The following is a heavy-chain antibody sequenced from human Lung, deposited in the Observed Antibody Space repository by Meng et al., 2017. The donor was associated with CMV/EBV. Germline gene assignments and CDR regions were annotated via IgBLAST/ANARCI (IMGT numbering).Heavy chain of an antibody. CDR2: MYYTRST. Sequence: SETXSLXCTVPGGSISRNGYYWGWVRQPPGKGLEWIGTMYYTRSTYYNPYLNSRVTISVDTSKNQIYLKLRSVTATDTAVYYGARAVTRPRPYHFDLWGQGXLVTVSS. J-gene: IGHJ4*02. D-gene: IGHD2-15*01. CDR3: ARAVTRPRPYHFDL. V-gene: IGHV4-39*07. CDR1: GGSISRNGYY.